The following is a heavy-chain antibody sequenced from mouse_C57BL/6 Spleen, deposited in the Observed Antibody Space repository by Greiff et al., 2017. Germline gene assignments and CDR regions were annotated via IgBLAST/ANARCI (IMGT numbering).Heavy chain of an antibody. CDR3: ARSGYYCSSYLYFDV. J-gene: IGHJ1*03. CDR1: GYAFSSYW. V-gene: IGHV1-80*01. CDR2: IYPGDGDT. D-gene: IGHD1-1*01. Sequence: VQLQQSGAELVKPGASVKISCKASGYAFSSYWMNWVKQRPGKGLEWIGQIYPGDGDTNYNGKFKGKATLTADKSSSTAYMHLSSLTSEDSAVYFCARSGYYCSSYLYFDVWGTGTTVTVSS.